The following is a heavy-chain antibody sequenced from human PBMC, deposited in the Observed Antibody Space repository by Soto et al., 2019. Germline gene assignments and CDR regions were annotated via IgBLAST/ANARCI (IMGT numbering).Heavy chain of an antibody. V-gene: IGHV3-48*01. Sequence: GGSLRLSCAASGFTFSSYSMNWVRQAPGKGLEWVSYISSSSSTIYYADSVKGRFTISRDNAKNSLYLQMNSLRAEDTAVYYCARGSCSSTSCYLLDPWGQGTLVTVSS. CDR3: ARGSCSSTSCYLLDP. J-gene: IGHJ5*02. D-gene: IGHD2-2*01. CDR1: GFTFSSYS. CDR2: ISSSSSTI.